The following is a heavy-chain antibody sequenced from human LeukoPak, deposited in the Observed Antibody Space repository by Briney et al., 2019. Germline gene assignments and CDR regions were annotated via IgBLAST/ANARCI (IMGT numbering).Heavy chain of an antibody. Sequence: GASVKVSCKASGYTFTSYDISWVRQATGQGLEWMGWMNANSGNTGYAQKFQGRVTMTRNTSISTAYMELSSLRSEDTAVYYCARGGEYCSSTSCQNWFDPWGQGTLVTVSS. V-gene: IGHV1-8*01. J-gene: IGHJ5*02. D-gene: IGHD2-2*01. CDR3: ARGGEYCSSTSCQNWFDP. CDR1: GYTFTSYD. CDR2: MNANSGNT.